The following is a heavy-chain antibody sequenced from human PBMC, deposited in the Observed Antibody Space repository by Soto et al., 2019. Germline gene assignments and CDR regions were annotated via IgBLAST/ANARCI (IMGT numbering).Heavy chain of an antibody. CDR3: ARWDVYCSSNSCAYFAY. V-gene: IGHV1-18*01. CDR1: CYTFTSYG. Sequence: GASVKVSCKASCYTFTSYGISWVRQAPGQGLEWMGWISAYNGNTNYAQKLQGRVTMTTDTSTSTAYMELRSLRSDDTAVYYCARWDVYCSSNSCAYFAYWGQGTLVTVSS. CDR2: ISAYNGNT. D-gene: IGHD2-2*01. J-gene: IGHJ4*02.